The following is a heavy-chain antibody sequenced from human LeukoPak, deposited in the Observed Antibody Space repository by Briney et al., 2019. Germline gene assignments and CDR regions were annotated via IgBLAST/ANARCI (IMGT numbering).Heavy chain of an antibody. V-gene: IGHV3-30*18. CDR1: GFTFSSYG. D-gene: IGHD5-24*01. Sequence: GRSLRLSCAASGFTFSSYGMHWVRRAQGKGLEWVAVISYDGSNKYYADSVKGRFTISRDNSKNTLYLQMNSLRAEDTAVYYCAKDLEMATILHYLDYWGQGTLVTVSS. J-gene: IGHJ4*02. CDR2: ISYDGSNK. CDR3: AKDLEMATILHYLDY.